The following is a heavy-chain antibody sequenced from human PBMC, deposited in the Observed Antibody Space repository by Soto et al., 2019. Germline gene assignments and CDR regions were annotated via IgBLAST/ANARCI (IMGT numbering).Heavy chain of an antibody. CDR1: GYTFTSYD. CDR2: MNPNSGNT. CDR3: ARPTRHGYSYGYYYYGMDV. D-gene: IGHD5-18*01. V-gene: IGHV1-8*01. J-gene: IGHJ6*02. Sequence: ASVKVSCKASGYTFTSYDINWVRQATGQGLEWMGWMNPNSGNTGYAQKLQGRVTMTRNTSISTAYMELSSLRSEDTAVYYCARPTRHGYSYGYYYYGMDVWGQGTTVTVSS.